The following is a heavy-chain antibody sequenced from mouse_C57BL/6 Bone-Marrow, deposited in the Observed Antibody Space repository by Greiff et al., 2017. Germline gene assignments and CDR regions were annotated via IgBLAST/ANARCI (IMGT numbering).Heavy chain of an antibody. CDR3: ARPSYYYGSSPYYFDY. Sequence: EVKLQESGGDLVKPGGSLKLSCAASGFTFSSYGMSWVRQTPDKRLEWVATISSGGSYTYYPDSVKGRFTISRDNAKNTLYLQVSSLKSEDTAMYYCARPSYYYGSSPYYFDYWGQGTTLTVSS. J-gene: IGHJ2*01. V-gene: IGHV5-6*01. CDR2: ISSGGSYT. CDR1: GFTFSSYG. D-gene: IGHD1-1*01.